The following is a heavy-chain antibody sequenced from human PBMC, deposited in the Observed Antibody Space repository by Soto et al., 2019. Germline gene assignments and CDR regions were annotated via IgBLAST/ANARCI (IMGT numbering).Heavy chain of an antibody. CDR3: ARAFNFWSSTLNDTDA. Sequence: ASVKGSCKAAGYTFTSYDINWVRQATVQGLEWMGWMNPNSGNTGYAQKFQGRVTMTRNTSISTAYMKLSSLRSEDTAIYYCARAFNFWSSTLNDTDAWRQAPPVTV. CDR2: MNPNSGNT. V-gene: IGHV1-8*01. D-gene: IGHD3-3*01. CDR1: GYTFTSYD. J-gene: IGHJ6*02.